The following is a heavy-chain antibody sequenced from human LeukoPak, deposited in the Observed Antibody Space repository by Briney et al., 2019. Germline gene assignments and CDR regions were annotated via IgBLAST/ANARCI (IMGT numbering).Heavy chain of an antibody. CDR2: TSGSGGST. CDR3: VRDFSLTRLERPFDY. Sequence: GGSLRLSCAASGFTFSSYAMSWVRQAPGKGLEWVSVTSGSGGSTYYADSVKGRFTISRDNAKNSLDLQMNSLRAEDTAVYYCVRDFSLTRLERPFDYWGQGTLVTVSS. J-gene: IGHJ4*02. D-gene: IGHD1-1*01. V-gene: IGHV3-23*01. CDR1: GFTFSSYA.